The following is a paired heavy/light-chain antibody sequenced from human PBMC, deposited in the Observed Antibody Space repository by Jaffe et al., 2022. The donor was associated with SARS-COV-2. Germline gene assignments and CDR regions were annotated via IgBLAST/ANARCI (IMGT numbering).Light chain of an antibody. J-gene: IGLJ3*02. CDR3: LLFSDNTWV. Sequence: QTVVTQEPSLTVSPGGTVTLTCASITGAVTSGFHPSWFQQKPGQTPRSLIFDTYNKHSWTPARLSGSLLGGKAALTLSGVQPEDEAVYFCLLFSDNTWVFGGGTKLTVL. CDR1: TGAVTSGFH. V-gene: IGLV7-43*01. CDR2: DTY.
Heavy chain of an antibody. CDR1: TYLITNDYC. V-gene: IGHV4-38-2*02. Sequence: QVHLQESGPGLVKPSETLSLTCTVSTYLITNDYCWGWIRQPPGKGLEWIGSSCSNNNPSLKSRVTISVDTSTRQFSLKLSSVTAADTAVYYCMKEKGWFGDLWWGQGILVTVSS. D-gene: IGHD3-10*01. CDR2: SCS. J-gene: IGHJ4*02. CDR3: MKEKGWFGDLW.